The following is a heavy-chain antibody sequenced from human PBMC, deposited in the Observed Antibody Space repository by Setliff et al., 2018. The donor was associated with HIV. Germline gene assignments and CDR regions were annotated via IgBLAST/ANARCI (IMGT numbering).Heavy chain of an antibody. V-gene: IGHV4-4*07. J-gene: IGHJ6*03. CDR2: IYTSGNT. CDR1: GGSISSYY. CDR3: ARGSGYYYSNFYMDV. Sequence: SETLSLTCTVSGGSISSYYWSWIRQPAGKGLEWIGRIYTSGNTNYNPSLKSRVTMSVDTSKNQFSLNLSSVTAADTAVYYCARGSGYYYSNFYMDVWGKGTTVTVS. D-gene: IGHD3-3*01.